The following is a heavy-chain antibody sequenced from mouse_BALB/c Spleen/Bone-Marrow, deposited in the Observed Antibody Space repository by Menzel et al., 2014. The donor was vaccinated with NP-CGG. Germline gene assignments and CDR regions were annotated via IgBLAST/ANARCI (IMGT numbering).Heavy chain of an antibody. Sequence: EVQLQQSGAELVKPGASVKLSCTASGFNIKDTYMHWVKQRPEQGLEWIGRIDPANGNTKYDPKFQDKATITADTSSNTAYLQLSSLTSEDTAVYYCARRYGSSFDYWGQGTTLTVSS. J-gene: IGHJ2*01. CDR3: ARRYGSSFDY. CDR2: IDPANGNT. CDR1: GFNIKDTY. D-gene: IGHD1-1*01. V-gene: IGHV14-3*02.